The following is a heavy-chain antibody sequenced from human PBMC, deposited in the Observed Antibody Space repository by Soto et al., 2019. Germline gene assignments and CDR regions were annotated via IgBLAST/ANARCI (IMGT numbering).Heavy chain of an antibody. J-gene: IGHJ6*03. CDR1: GYTFTSYD. D-gene: IGHD1-1*01. CDR3: ARVPFATTYYYMDV. Sequence: ASVKVSCKASGYTFTSYDINWVRQATGQGLEWMGWMNPNSGNTGYAQKFQGRVTMTRNTSISTAYMELSSLRSEDTAVYYCARVPFATTYYYMDVWGKGTTVTVSS. CDR2: MNPNSGNT. V-gene: IGHV1-8*01.